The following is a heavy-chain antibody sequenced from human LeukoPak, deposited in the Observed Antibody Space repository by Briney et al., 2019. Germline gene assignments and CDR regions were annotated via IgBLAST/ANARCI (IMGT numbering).Heavy chain of an antibody. D-gene: IGHD5-18*01. J-gene: IGHJ4*02. Sequence: GGSLRLSCAASGFTFSSYGMHWVRQAPGKGLEWVAVISNDGSKKYYADSVKGRFTISRGNSKNTLSLQVSSLRAEDTAVYYCAKDRYSYAFEYSDSWGQGTLVTVSS. V-gene: IGHV3-30*18. CDR1: GFTFSSYG. CDR2: ISNDGSKK. CDR3: AKDRYSYAFEYSDS.